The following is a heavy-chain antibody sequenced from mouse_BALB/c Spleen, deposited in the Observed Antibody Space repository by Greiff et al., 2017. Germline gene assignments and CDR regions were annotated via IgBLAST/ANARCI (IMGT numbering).Heavy chain of an antibody. CDR1: GFTFSDYY. J-gene: IGHJ3*01. CDR3: ARAHGNYAWFAY. Sequence: EVKLVESGGGLVKPGGSLKLSCAASGFTFSDYYMYWVRQTPEKRLEWVATISDGGSYTYYPDSVKGRFTISRDNAKNNLYLQMSSLKSEDTAMYYCARAHGNYAWFAYWGQGTLVTVSA. D-gene: IGHD2-1*01. V-gene: IGHV5-4*02. CDR2: ISDGGSYT.